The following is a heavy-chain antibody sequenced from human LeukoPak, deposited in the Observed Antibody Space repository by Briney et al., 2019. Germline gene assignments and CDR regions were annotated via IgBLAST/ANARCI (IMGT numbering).Heavy chain of an antibody. Sequence: GASVKVSCKASGYTFTSCGISWVRQAPGQGLEWMGWISAYNGNTNYAQKLQGRVTMTTDTSTSTAYMELRSLRSDDTAVYYCARDWMIVVARPGMGAFDIWGQGTMVTVSS. CDR3: ARDWMIVVARPGMGAFDI. CDR2: ISAYNGNT. V-gene: IGHV1-18*01. J-gene: IGHJ3*02. D-gene: IGHD3-22*01. CDR1: GYTFTSCG.